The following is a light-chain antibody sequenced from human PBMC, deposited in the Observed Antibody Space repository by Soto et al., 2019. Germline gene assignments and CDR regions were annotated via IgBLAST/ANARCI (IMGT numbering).Light chain of an antibody. CDR1: QSISGW. Sequence: DLKMTQNASPLSASLKGRDTIACRASQSISGWLAWYQQKPGEAPKVLIYDASSLESGVPSRFSGSGYGTEFTLTLRCLQSGDFATYYCQQYYSFTWAFGQGTKVDI. V-gene: IGKV1-5*01. CDR3: QQYYSFTWA. CDR2: DAS. J-gene: IGKJ1*01.